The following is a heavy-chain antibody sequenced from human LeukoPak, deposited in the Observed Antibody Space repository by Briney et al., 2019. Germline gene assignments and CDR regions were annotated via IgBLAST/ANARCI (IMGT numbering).Heavy chain of an antibody. CDR2: INHSGST. J-gene: IGHJ4*02. CDR1: GGSFSGYY. Sequence: SETLSLTCAVYGGSFSGYYWSWIRQPPGKGLEWIGEINHSGSTNYNQSLKSRLTISVDTSKNQFSLKLSSVTAADTAVYYCARGLSPRINMVRGVRPPFRGVFDYWGQGTLVTVSS. D-gene: IGHD3-10*01. CDR3: ARGLSPRINMVRGVRPPFRGVFDY. V-gene: IGHV4-34*01.